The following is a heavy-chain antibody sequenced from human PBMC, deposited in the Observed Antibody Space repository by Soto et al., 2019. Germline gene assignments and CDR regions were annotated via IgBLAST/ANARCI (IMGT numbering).Heavy chain of an antibody. J-gene: IGHJ4*02. CDR3: VRSGDNYNLLDF. CDR1: GFTFSDYY. D-gene: IGHD1-1*01. CDR2: SSNSGSFT. Sequence: PWGSLRLSCAASGFTFSDYYMSWIRQTPGKGLEWIGYSSNSGSFTRYADSVKGRFSISRDNAKNSLYLQINSLRGEDTAIYYCVRSGDNYNLLDFWGQGTPVTVSS. V-gene: IGHV3-11*06.